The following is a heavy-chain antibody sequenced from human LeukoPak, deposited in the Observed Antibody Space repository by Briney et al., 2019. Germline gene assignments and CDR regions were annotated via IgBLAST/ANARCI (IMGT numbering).Heavy chain of an antibody. Sequence: PSETLSLTCAVYGGSFSGYYWSWIRQPPGKGLEWIGEINHSGSTNYNPSLKSRVTISVDTSKNQFSLKLSSVTAADTAVYYCARHGGLSSVAAADFDYWGQGTLVTVSS. CDR1: GGSFSGYY. D-gene: IGHD6-13*01. J-gene: IGHJ4*02. CDR2: INHSGST. V-gene: IGHV4-34*01. CDR3: ARHGGLSSVAAADFDY.